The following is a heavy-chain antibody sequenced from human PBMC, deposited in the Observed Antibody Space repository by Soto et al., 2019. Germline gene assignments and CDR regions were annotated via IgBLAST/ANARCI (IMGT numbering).Heavy chain of an antibody. Sequence: GGSLRLSCAASGFTFSSYSMNWVRQAPGKGLEWVSYVSSSSSTIYYADSVKGRFTISRDNAKNSLYLQMNSLRAEDTAVYYCAIPPGRGIWYFDLWGRGTLVTVS. D-gene: IGHD2-2*01. CDR3: AIPPGRGIWYFDL. CDR2: VSSSSSTI. J-gene: IGHJ2*01. CDR1: GFTFSSYS. V-gene: IGHV3-48*01.